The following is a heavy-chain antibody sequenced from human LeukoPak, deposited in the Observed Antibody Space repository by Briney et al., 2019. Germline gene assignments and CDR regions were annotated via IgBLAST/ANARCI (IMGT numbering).Heavy chain of an antibody. V-gene: IGHV1-2*02. CDR1: GYTFTGYY. CDR2: INPDTGAT. J-gene: IGHJ6*02. Sequence: ASVKVSCKASGYTFTGYYIHWVRPAPGPGLEWMGWINPDTGATDIAQKFQGRVAMTRDTSISAAYMELSRLRSDDTAVYFCTRDHCSYINCYEDYYYGMDVWGQGTTVTASS. CDR3: TRDHCSYINCYEDYYYGMDV. D-gene: IGHD2-15*01.